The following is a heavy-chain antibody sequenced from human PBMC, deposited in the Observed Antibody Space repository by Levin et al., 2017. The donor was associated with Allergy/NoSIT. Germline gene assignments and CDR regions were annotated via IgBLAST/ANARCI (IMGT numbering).Heavy chain of an antibody. V-gene: IGHV3-74*01. J-gene: IGHJ6*03. Sequence: GGSLRLSCVAAGFTFSSYWMHWVRQAPGKGLVWVARIDRDGSSTTYAASVKGRFTISRDNAKNTLYLQMNSLRAEDTAVFYCVRDNKLLRGYYMDVWGKGTTVTVSS. D-gene: IGHD3-22*01. CDR2: IDRDGSST. CDR1: GFTFSSYW. CDR3: VRDNKLLRGYYMDV.